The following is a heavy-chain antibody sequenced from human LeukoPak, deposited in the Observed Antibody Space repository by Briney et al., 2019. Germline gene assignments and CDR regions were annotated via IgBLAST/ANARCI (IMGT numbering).Heavy chain of an antibody. CDR1: GFTFSTYS. Sequence: GGSLRLSCAASGFTFSTYSMTWVRQAPGKGLEWVSSISSSSDYIYYADSVKGRFTISRDNAKNSLYLQMNSLRAEDTAVYYCAKTVGIAAAGSAFDYWGQGTLVTVSS. D-gene: IGHD6-13*01. J-gene: IGHJ4*02. CDR2: ISSSSDYI. CDR3: AKTVGIAAAGSAFDY. V-gene: IGHV3-21*04.